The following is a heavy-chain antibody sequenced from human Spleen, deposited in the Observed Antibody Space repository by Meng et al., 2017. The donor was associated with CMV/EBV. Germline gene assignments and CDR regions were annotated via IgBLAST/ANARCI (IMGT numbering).Heavy chain of an antibody. Sequence: SGGSISSSSYYWGWIRQPPGKGLEWIGSIYYSGSTYYNPSLKSRVTISVDTSKNQFSLKLSSVTAADTAVYYCARDSSGYPPLFGYWGQGTLVTVSS. V-gene: IGHV4-39*07. J-gene: IGHJ4*02. CDR3: ARDSSGYPPLFGY. CDR1: GGSISSSSYY. CDR2: IYYSGST. D-gene: IGHD3-22*01.